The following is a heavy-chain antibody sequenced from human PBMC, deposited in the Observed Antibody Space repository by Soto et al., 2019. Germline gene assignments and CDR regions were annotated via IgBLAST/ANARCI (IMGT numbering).Heavy chain of an antibody. CDR2: ITGSGDRT. CDR1: TFTFSTYA. Sequence: EVQLLDSGGGLVQPGGSLRLSCAASTFTFSTYAMTWVRQAPGGGLEWVASITGSGDRTSYADSLRGRFTVSRDNSKNTLYLQMNSLRAEDTDIYYCTRDPNGDYIGAFDFWDQGTMVTVSS. V-gene: IGHV3-23*01. CDR3: TRDPNGDYIGAFDF. D-gene: IGHD4-17*01. J-gene: IGHJ3*01.